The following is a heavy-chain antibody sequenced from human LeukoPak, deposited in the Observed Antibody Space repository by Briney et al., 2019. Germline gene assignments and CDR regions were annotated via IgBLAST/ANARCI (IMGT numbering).Heavy chain of an antibody. J-gene: IGHJ4*02. CDR1: GFTFSSYG. V-gene: IGHV3-23*01. CDR2: ISGSGGST. CDR3: ANLRGVXXLHX. Sequence: GGSLRLSCAASGFTFSSYGMSWVRQAPGKGLEWVSAISGSGGSTYYADSVKGRFTISRDNSKNTLYLQMNSLRAEDTAVYYCANLRGVXXLHXXXQGXLVTVX. D-gene: IGHD3-10*01.